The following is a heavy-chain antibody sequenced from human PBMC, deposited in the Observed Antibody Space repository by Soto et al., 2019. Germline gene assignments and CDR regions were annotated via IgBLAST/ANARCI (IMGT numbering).Heavy chain of an antibody. Sequence: ASVKVSCKASGYTFINYGVSWVRQAPGQGLEWVGWISVYSGDVNYAQKVQGRVTMTTDTSTSTAFMELRGLRSDDTAVYYCARRPDDYWGLGTLVTVSS. CDR3: ARRPDDY. CDR1: GYTFINYG. J-gene: IGHJ4*02. V-gene: IGHV1-18*01. CDR2: ISVYSGDV.